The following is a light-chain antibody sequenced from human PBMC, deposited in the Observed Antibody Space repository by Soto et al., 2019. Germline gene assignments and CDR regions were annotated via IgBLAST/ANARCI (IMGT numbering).Light chain of an antibody. CDR1: SSDVGGYNY. J-gene: IGLJ3*02. V-gene: IGLV2-11*01. CDR2: DVS. Sequence: QSALTQPRSVSGSPGQSVTISCTGTSSDVGGYNYVSWYQQPPGKAPKLMIYDVSKWPSGVPDRFSGSKSGNTASLTISGLQAEVEADYSCCSYAATSLWVFGEGPKVT. CDR3: CSYAATSLWV.